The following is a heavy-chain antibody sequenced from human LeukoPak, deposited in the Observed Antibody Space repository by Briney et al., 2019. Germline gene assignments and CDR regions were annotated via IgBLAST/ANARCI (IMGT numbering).Heavy chain of an antibody. CDR3: AKDAIPGNSSWDYFSY. CDR1: GFTFRTCA. V-gene: IGHV3-23*01. CDR2: LGSPEET. Sequence: GGSLTLSCTASGFTFRTCAKTWVRQPPGTGMELDSSLGSPEETYCADSVKGRFTVSRDNSKNTLFLQLNSLRAEDSAVYYCAKDAIPGNSSWDYFSYWGQGALVTVSS. J-gene: IGHJ4*02. D-gene: IGHD1-7*01.